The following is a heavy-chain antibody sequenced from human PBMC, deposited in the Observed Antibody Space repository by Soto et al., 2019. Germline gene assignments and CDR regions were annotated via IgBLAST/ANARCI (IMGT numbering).Heavy chain of an antibody. CDR2: ISGSGGST. CDR1: GFPFSSYA. V-gene: IGHV3-23*01. Sequence: EVQLLESGGGLVQPGGSLRLSCAASGFPFSSYAMSWVRQAPGKGLEWVSAISGSGGSTYYADSVKGRFTISRDNSKNTLYLQMNSLRAEDTAVYYCASNMQLEVHTAIAWGQGTLVTVSS. J-gene: IGHJ5*02. D-gene: IGHD5-18*01. CDR3: ASNMQLEVHTAIA.